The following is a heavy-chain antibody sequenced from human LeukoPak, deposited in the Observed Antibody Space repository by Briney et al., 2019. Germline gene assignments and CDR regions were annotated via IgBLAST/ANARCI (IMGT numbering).Heavy chain of an antibody. Sequence: SSETLSLTCTVSGDSISSSSYCWDCIRQPPGKGLEWIANIYNSANTHYNPSLKTRITMSVDTSKNQFSLKLNSVTAADTGIYYCARHSRSAYTGYENAFDIWGQGTMVTVSS. CDR2: IYNSANT. V-gene: IGHV4-39*01. J-gene: IGHJ3*02. CDR3: ARHSRSAYTGYENAFDI. D-gene: IGHD5-12*01. CDR1: GDSISSSSYC.